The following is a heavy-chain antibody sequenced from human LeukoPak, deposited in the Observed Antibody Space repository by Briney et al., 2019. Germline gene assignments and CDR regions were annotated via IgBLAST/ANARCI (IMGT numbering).Heavy chain of an antibody. V-gene: IGHV1-46*01. Sequence: GASVTVSCKASGYTFTGYYMHWVRQAPGQGLEWMGIINPSGGSTSYAQKFQGRVTMTRDTSTSTVYMELSSLRSEDTAVYYCARPRSPMYSGSHHRLPFDYWGQGTLVTVSS. CDR3: ARPRSPMYSGSHHRLPFDY. D-gene: IGHD1-26*01. CDR2: INPSGGST. CDR1: GYTFTGYY. J-gene: IGHJ4*02.